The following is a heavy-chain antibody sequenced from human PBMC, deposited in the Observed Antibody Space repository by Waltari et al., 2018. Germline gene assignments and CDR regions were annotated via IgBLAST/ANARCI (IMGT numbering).Heavy chain of an antibody. CDR3: ARHQVGGRDFEY. Sequence: QVQLHESGPGLVKSSETLSLTCAVSGYSISSGYYWGWRRQPPGKGLEWIGTIYQSGSTYYNPSLKSRITISLDTSKNQFSLKLNSVTAADTAVYYCARHQVGGRDFEYWGQGTLVTVSS. V-gene: IGHV4-38-2*01. J-gene: IGHJ4*02. CDR1: GYSISSGYY. D-gene: IGHD1-26*01. CDR2: IYQSGST.